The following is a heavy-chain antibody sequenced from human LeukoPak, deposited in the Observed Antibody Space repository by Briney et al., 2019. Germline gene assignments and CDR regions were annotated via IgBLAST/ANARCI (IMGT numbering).Heavy chain of an antibody. J-gene: IGHJ4*02. D-gene: IGHD3-22*01. CDR2: ISYDGSNK. V-gene: IGHV3-30-3*01. CDR3: ARDLTYYYDSSGYWAFDY. CDR1: GFTFSSYA. Sequence: PGGSLRLSCAASGFTFSSYAMHWVRQAPGKGLEWVAVISYDGSNKYYADSVKGRFTISRDNSKNTLYLQMNSLRAEDMVVYYCARDLTYYYDSSGYWAFDYWGQGTLVTVSS.